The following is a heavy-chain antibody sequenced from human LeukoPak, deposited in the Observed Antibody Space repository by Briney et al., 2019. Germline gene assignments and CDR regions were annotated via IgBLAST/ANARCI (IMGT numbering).Heavy chain of an antibody. D-gene: IGHD6-13*01. CDR2: MNPNSGNT. V-gene: IGHV1-8*03. CDR1: GYTFTSYD. CDR3: ARGCPRRSSWCNSGTNNWFDP. Sequence: ASVKVSCKASGYTFTSYDINWVRQATGQGLEWMGWMNPNSGNTGYAQKFQGRVTITRNTSISTAYMELSSLRSEDTAVYYCARGCPRRSSWCNSGTNNWFDPWGQGTLVTVSS. J-gene: IGHJ5*02.